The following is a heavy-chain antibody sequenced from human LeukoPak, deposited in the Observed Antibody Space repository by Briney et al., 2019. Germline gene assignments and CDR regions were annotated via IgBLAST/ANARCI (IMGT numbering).Heavy chain of an antibody. CDR2: INHSGRT. V-gene: IGHV4-34*01. CDR3: ARGGRLDY. J-gene: IGHJ4*02. CDR1: GGSFSGYY. Sequence: SETLSLTCAVYGGSFSGYYWSWIRQPPGKGLEWIGEINHSGRTNYNPSLKSRVTISVDTSKNQFSLKLSSVTAADTAVYYCARGGRLDYWGQGTLVTVSS.